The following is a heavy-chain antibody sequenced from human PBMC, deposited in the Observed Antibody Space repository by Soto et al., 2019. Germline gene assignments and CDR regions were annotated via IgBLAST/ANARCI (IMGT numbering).Heavy chain of an antibody. CDR2: VYHSGST. CDR3: ARDSGWFDT. V-gene: IGHV4-39*01. CDR1: GGSMRTTEYV. J-gene: IGHJ5*02. Sequence: PXETLSLPCSVSGGSMRTTEYVWAWIRQPPGKGLEWIASVYHSGSTYYNPSLKSRVTVSVDPSKNQFALTLSSASAADTALYYCARDSGWFDTWGQGTLVTVSS.